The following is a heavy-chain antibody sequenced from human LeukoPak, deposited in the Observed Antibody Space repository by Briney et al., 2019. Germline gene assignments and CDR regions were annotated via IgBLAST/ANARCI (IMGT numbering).Heavy chain of an antibody. CDR3: ARIEVVAATLVY. D-gene: IGHD2-15*01. V-gene: IGHV1-18*01. CDR2: ISTYNDNT. J-gene: IGHJ4*02. Sequence: ASVKVSCKASGYTFNTYNINWVRQAPGQGLEWMGWISTYNDNTNYAQKFQGRVTMTTDTSTGTAYMELRSLRSDDTAVYYCARIEVVAATLVYWGQGTLVTVSS. CDR1: GYTFNTYN.